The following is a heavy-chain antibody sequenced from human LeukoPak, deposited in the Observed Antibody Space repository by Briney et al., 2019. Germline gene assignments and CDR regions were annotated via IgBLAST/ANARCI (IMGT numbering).Heavy chain of an antibody. CDR2: IKPSGSEK. CDR1: GFTFISYW. Sequence: GGSLRLSCAASGFTFISYWMSWVRQAPEKGLEGVANIKPSGSEKHYADSVEGRFTIFRDNPKNSLYLQMNSLRAEDTAVYYCARDLDSFEQKTAYEIFDIWGQGTMVTVSS. D-gene: IGHD2-21*02. CDR3: ARDLDSFEQKTAYEIFDI. J-gene: IGHJ3*02. V-gene: IGHV3-7*01.